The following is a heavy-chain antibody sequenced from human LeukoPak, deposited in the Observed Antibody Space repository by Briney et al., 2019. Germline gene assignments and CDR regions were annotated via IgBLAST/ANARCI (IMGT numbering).Heavy chain of an antibody. D-gene: IGHD1-26*01. V-gene: IGHV3-21*01. J-gene: IGHJ5*02. Sequence: PGGSLRLSCAASGFTFSSYNMNWVRQAPGQGLEWVSSITSGSSYIYYADSVKGRFTISRDNAKSSLYLQMSSLRAEDTAVYYCARDPYSGSYYIRVLEDWFDPWGQGTLVTVSS. CDR1: GFTFSSYN. CDR2: ITSGSSYI. CDR3: ARDPYSGSYYIRVLEDWFDP.